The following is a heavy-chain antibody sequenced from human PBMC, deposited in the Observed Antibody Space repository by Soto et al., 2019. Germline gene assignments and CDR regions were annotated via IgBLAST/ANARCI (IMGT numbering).Heavy chain of an antibody. CDR1: GFSLSTSGMC. D-gene: IGHD6-13*01. CDR2: IDWDDDK. J-gene: IGHJ4*02. V-gene: IGHV2-70*11. CDR3: ARLAAAGPFDY. Sequence: SGPTLVNATQTLTLTCTFSGFSLSTSGMCVNWIRQPPGKALEWLARIDWDDDKYYSTSLKTRLTISKDTSKNRVVLTMTNMDPVDTATYYCARLAAAGPFDYWGQGTLVTVSS.